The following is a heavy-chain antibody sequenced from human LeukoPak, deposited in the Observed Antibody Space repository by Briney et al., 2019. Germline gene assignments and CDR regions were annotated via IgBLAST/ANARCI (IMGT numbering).Heavy chain of an antibody. CDR2: IWYDGSNK. D-gene: IGHD3-10*01. CDR3: ARHLNYYLDY. J-gene: IGHJ4*02. CDR1: GFTFSSYA. V-gene: IGHV3-33*08. Sequence: GGSLRLSCAASGFTFSSYAMHWVRQAPGKGLEWVAFIWYDGSNKDYADSVKGRFTISRDNSKNTLYLQMNSLRAEDTAVYYCARHLNYYLDYWGQGTLVTVSS.